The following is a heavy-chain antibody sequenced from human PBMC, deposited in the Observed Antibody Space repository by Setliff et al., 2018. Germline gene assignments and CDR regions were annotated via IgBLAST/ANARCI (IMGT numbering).Heavy chain of an antibody. Sequence: PGGSLRLSCVASGFTFSNYGMHWVRQAPGKGLEWVALIWNDGSTKFYGDSVKGRFTISRDNSENTLYLQMNSLRAEDTAVYYCARAFGSGWFWGQGTLVTVSS. CDR2: IWNDGSTK. V-gene: IGHV3-33*01. D-gene: IGHD6-19*01. J-gene: IGHJ4*02. CDR1: GFTFSNYG. CDR3: ARAFGSGWF.